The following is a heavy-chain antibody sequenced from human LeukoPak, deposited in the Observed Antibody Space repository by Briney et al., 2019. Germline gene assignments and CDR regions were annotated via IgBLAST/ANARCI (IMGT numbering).Heavy chain of an antibody. Sequence: MASETLSLTCTVAYDSISSYYWSWIRQPPGKGLEWIGYIHNSGSTMYNPSLKSRLAMSLDTSKNQFSLNLNSVTAADTAVYYCARGIRGAADYWGQGTLVTVSS. CDR1: YDSISSYY. CDR2: IHNSGST. CDR3: ARGIRGAADY. V-gene: IGHV4-59*01. J-gene: IGHJ4*02. D-gene: IGHD3-16*01.